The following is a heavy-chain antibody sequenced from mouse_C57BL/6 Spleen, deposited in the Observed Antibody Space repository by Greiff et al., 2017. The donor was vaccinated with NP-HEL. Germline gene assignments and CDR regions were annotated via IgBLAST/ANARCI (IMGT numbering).Heavy chain of an antibody. CDR1: GYAFSSSW. Sequence: VQLKESGPELVKPGASVKISCKASGYAFSSSWMNWVKQRPGKGLEWIGRIYPGDGDTNYNGKFKGKATLTADKSSSTAYMQLSSLTSEDSAVYFCARGGYYEAYWGQGTLVTVSA. CDR2: IYPGDGDT. J-gene: IGHJ3*01. D-gene: IGHD2-3*01. CDR3: ARGGYYEAY. V-gene: IGHV1-82*01.